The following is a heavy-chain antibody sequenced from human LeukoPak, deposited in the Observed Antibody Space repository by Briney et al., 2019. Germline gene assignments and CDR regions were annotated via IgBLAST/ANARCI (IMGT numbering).Heavy chain of an antibody. D-gene: IGHD3-22*01. J-gene: IGHJ4*02. Sequence: PSETLSLTCAVYGGSFSGYYWSWIRQPPGKGLEWIGEINHSGSTNYNPSLKSRVTISVDTSKNQFSLKLSSVTAADTAVYYCARRSYYYDSSGSVAKSFDYWGQGTLVTVSS. CDR1: GGSFSGYY. CDR3: ARRSYYYDSSGSVAKSFDY. CDR2: INHSGST. V-gene: IGHV4-34*01.